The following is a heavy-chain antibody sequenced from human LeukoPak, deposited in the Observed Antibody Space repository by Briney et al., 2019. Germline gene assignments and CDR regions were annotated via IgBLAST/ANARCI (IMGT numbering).Heavy chain of an antibody. Sequence: GGSLRLSCAASGFSFSNCSMNWVRQAPGKGLEWVSSISSSSYIYYADSVKGRFTISRDNAKNSLYLQMNSLRAEDTAVYYCARGYSSGWNPRYWGQGTLVTVSS. CDR2: ISSSSYI. D-gene: IGHD6-19*01. V-gene: IGHV3-21*01. CDR1: GFSFSNCS. J-gene: IGHJ4*02. CDR3: ARGYSSGWNPRY.